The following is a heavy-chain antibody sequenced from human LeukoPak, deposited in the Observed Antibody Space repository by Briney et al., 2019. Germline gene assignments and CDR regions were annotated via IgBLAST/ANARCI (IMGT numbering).Heavy chain of an antibody. J-gene: IGHJ4*02. CDR3: AREPDQDYYYDSAGYVDS. CDR2: INPNSGGT. V-gene: IGHV1-2*02. D-gene: IGHD3-22*01. Sequence: ASVKVSCKASGYTFTGYYMHWVRQAPGQGLEWMGWINPNSGGTNYAQKFQGRVTMSRDTSITTAYMELSRLRSDDTAVYYCAREPDQDYYYDSAGYVDSWGQGTLVTVSS. CDR1: GYTFTGYY.